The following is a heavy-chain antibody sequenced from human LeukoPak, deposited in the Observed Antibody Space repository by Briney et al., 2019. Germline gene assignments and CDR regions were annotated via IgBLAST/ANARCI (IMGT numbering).Heavy chain of an antibody. V-gene: IGHV3-15*01. CDR3: AKEELRRISMWGYMDV. Sequence: GGSLRLSCAASGFTFSNAWMNWVRQAPGKGLEWIGRIKSKTGGGTTDYAAPVKGRFTISRDDSKNTLYLQMNSLRAEDTAVYYCAKEELRRISMWGYMDVWGKGTTVTISS. J-gene: IGHJ6*03. CDR1: GFTFSNAW. D-gene: IGHD3-10*02. CDR2: IKSKTGGGTT.